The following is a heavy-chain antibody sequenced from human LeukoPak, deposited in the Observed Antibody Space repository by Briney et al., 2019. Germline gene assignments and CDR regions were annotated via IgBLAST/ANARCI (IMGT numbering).Heavy chain of an antibody. J-gene: IGHJ4*02. CDR2: IYYSGST. Sequence: PSETLSLTCTVSGGSISSGGYYWSWIRQHPGKGLEWIGYIYYSGSTYYNPSLKSRVTISVDTSKNQFSLKLSSVTAAVTAVYYCARALGEYFDYWGQGTLVTVSS. V-gene: IGHV4-31*03. CDR3: ARALGEYFDY. D-gene: IGHD3-10*01. CDR1: GGSISSGGYY.